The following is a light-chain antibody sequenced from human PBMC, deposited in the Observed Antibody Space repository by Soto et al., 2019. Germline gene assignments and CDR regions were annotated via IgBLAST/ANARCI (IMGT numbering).Light chain of an antibody. CDR3: QQYNSDSPWT. CDR2: KAS. Sequence: DIQMTQSPSTLSASVGDRVTITCWASQSISSLLAWYQQKPVKAPKLLIYKASSLESGVPSRFSGSGSGTEFTLTISSLQPDDFAPYYCQQYNSDSPWTFGQGTKV. V-gene: IGKV1-5*03. J-gene: IGKJ1*01. CDR1: QSISSL.